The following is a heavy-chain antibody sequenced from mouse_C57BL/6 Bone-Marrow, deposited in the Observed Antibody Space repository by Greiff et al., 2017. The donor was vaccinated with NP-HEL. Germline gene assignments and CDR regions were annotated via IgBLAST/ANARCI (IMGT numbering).Heavy chain of an antibody. CDR2: INPNNGGT. CDR3: ARLVDYYGSSYYYYAMDY. Sequence: EVQLQQSGPELVKPGASVKISCKASGYTFTDYYMNWVKQSHGKSLEWIGDINPNNGGTSYNQKFKGKATLTVDKSSSTAYMELRSLTSEDSAVYYCARLVDYYGSSYYYYAMDYWGQGTSVTVSS. V-gene: IGHV1-26*01. CDR1: GYTFTDYY. D-gene: IGHD1-1*01. J-gene: IGHJ4*01.